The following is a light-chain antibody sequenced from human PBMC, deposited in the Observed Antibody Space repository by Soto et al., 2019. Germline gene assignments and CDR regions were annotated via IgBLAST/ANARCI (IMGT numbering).Light chain of an antibody. Sequence: EIVLTQSPATLSLSPGERATLSCRASQNIRYYLAWYQQNPGQAPRLLIHDASNRATGIPARFRGSGCGTEFPLAKGCMQFEDLAVYYSQQYNNCPRTFGQGTKVDIK. CDR1: QNIRYY. V-gene: IGKV3D-15*01. CDR3: QQYNNCPRT. CDR2: DAS. J-gene: IGKJ1*01.